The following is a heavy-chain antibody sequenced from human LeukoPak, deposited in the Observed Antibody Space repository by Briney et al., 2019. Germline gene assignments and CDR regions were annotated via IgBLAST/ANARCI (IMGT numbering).Heavy chain of an antibody. J-gene: IGHJ4*02. V-gene: IGHV4-59*08. CDR2: IYYSGST. CDR3: ARQGGYRSLDY. Sequence: AETLSLTCTVPGGSISSYYWSWLRQPPGKGLEWIAYIYYSGSTNYNPSLKSRVTISVDTSKNQFSLKLSSVTAADTAVYYCARQGGYRSLDYWGQGTLVTVSS. CDR1: GGSISSYY. D-gene: IGHD5-12*01.